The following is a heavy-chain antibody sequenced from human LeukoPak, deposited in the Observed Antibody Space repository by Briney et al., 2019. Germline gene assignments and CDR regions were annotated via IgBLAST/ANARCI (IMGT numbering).Heavy chain of an antibody. CDR3: TRHSGSYSGYYYYMDV. CDR1: GGSISSYY. J-gene: IGHJ6*03. Sequence: SETLSLTCTVSGGSISSYYWSWIRQPPGKGLEWIGYIYYSGSTNYNPSLKSRVTISVDTSKNQFSLKLSSVTAADTAVYYCTRHSGSYSGYYYYMDVWGKGTTVTVSS. D-gene: IGHD1-26*01. V-gene: IGHV4-59*08. CDR2: IYYSGST.